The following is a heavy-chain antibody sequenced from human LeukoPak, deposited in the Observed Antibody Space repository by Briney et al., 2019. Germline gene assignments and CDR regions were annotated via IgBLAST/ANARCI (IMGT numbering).Heavy chain of an antibody. Sequence: GGSLRLSCAASGFTFSSYSMNWVRQAPGKGLEWVSSISSSSSDIYYADSVKGRFTISRDNAKNTLYLQMNSLRADDTAVYYCAKDISGGDCPDYWGQGTLVTVSS. V-gene: IGHV3-21*01. CDR2: ISSSSSDI. CDR1: GFTFSSYS. J-gene: IGHJ4*02. D-gene: IGHD2-21*02. CDR3: AKDISGGDCPDY.